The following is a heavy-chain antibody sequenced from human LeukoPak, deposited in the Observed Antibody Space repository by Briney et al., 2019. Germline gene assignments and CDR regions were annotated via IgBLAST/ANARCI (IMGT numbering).Heavy chain of an antibody. CDR2: IYPGDSDT. CDR3: ARDKGYQLHSWWFDP. Sequence: GESLKISCKGSGYSFTSYWIGWVRQMPGKGLEWMGIIYPGDSDTRYSPSFQGQVTISADKSISTAYLQWSSLKASDTAMYYCARDKGYQLHSWWFDPWGQGTLVTVSS. D-gene: IGHD2-2*01. J-gene: IGHJ5*02. V-gene: IGHV5-51*01. CDR1: GYSFTSYW.